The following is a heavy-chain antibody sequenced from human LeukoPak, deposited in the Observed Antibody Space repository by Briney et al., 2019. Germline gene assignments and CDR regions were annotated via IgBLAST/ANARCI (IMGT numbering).Heavy chain of an antibody. CDR3: ARGMAEAYDYNWFDP. J-gene: IGHJ5*02. V-gene: IGHV4-4*07. CDR2: IYGSGTT. CDR1: GGSVSHYY. Sequence: PSETLSLTCTVSGGSVSHYYWSWVRQPAGKGLEWIGRIYGSGTTRYNPSLQSRVTMSVDVSKNQFSLKLTSMTAADTAVYFCARGMAEAYDYNWFDPWGQGILVTVSS. D-gene: IGHD5-12*01.